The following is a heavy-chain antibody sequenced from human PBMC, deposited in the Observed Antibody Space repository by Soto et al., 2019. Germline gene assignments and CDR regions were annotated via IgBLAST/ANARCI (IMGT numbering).Heavy chain of an antibody. Sequence: TLSLTCAISGDSVSSNSAAWNWIRQSPSRGLEWLGRTYYRSRWYNDYAVSVKSRITINPDTSKNQFSLQLNSVTPEDTAVYYCARVDYCSSTSCPYYYYGMDVWGQGTTVTVSS. CDR3: ARVDYCSSTSCPYYYYGMDV. D-gene: IGHD2-2*01. V-gene: IGHV6-1*01. CDR1: GDSVSSNSAA. CDR2: TYYRSRWYN. J-gene: IGHJ6*02.